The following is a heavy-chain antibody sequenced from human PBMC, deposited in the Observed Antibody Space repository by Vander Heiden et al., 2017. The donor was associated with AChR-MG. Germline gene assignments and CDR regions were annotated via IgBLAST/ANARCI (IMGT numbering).Heavy chain of an antibody. D-gene: IGHD3-3*01. V-gene: IGHV4-34*02. CDR3: ARDDGPYGMDV. CDR1: GGTLSGYY. J-gene: IGHJ6*02. Sequence: QVQLQQWGARLLKPSETLSLTCAVYGGTLSGYYWSLIRQHPGKGLEWIGEIDHSGSTNNNPSLKSRVTMSVDTSKNQFSLKVRSVTAADTAIYYCARDDGPYGMDVWGQGTTVTVSS. CDR2: IDHSGST.